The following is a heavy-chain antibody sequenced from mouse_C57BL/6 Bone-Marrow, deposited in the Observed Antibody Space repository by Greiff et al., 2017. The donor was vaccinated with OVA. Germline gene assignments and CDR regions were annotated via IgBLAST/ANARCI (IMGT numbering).Heavy chain of an antibody. V-gene: IGHV5-9-1*02. J-gene: IGHJ4*01. CDR1: GFTFSSYA. Sequence: EVMLVESGEGLVKPGGSLKLSCAASGFTFSSYAMSWVRQTPEKRLEWVAYISSGGDYIYFADPVKGRFPISRHNARNTLYLQMSNLKSEDTAMYYCTREGDSNYDYAMDDWGQGTSVTVSS. CDR2: ISSGGDYI. CDR3: TREGDSNYDYAMDD. D-gene: IGHD2-5*01.